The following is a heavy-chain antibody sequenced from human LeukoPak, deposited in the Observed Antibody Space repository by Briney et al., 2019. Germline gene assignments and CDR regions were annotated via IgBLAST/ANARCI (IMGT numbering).Heavy chain of an antibody. V-gene: IGHV2-70*11. CDR1: GFSLSTSGMC. J-gene: IGHJ4*02. Sequence: SGPTLVNPTQTLTLTCTFSGFSLSTSGMCVSWIRQPPVKALEWLARIDCDDDKYYRTSLKTRLTISKDTSKNQVVLTMTNMDPVDTATYYCARTNSITGTNPFDYWGQGTLVTVSS. CDR2: IDCDDDK. CDR3: ARTNSITGTNPFDY. D-gene: IGHD1-7*01.